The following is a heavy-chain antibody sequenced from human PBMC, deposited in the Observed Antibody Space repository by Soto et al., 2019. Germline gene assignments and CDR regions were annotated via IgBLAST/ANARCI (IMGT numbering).Heavy chain of an antibody. Sequence: GSLSLSYAASGFTFSSYAMSWVRQDPGKGLEWVSAISGSGGSTYYADSVKGRFTISRDNSKNTLYLQMNSLRAEDTAVYYCAKGHYDSSGYYYQPFDYWGQGTLVTVSS. CDR3: AKGHYDSSGYYYQPFDY. D-gene: IGHD3-22*01. CDR1: GFTFSSYA. CDR2: ISGSGGST. J-gene: IGHJ4*02. V-gene: IGHV3-23*01.